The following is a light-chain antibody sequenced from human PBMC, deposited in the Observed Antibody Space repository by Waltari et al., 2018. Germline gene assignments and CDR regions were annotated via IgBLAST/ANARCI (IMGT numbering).Light chain of an antibody. V-gene: IGLV3-9*01. J-gene: IGLJ2*01. CDR3: QVWDSSKVV. Sequence: SYELTQPLSVSVALGQTARITCGGNNIGRKNVHWYQQKPGQAPVLVIYRDSNRPSGIPDRFSGYNSGNTATLTINRAQDGDEADYYCQVWDSSKVVFGGGTKLTVL. CDR2: RDS. CDR1: NIGRKN.